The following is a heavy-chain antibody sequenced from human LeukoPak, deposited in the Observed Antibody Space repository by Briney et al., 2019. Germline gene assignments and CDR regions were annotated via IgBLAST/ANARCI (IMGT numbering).Heavy chain of an antibody. CDR3: ANEEGGISDY. Sequence: GGSLRLSCAASGFTFSRYSMNWVRQAPGKGLEWVSSISDDGKYIYYADSVKGRFSISRDNSKNTLYLQMNSLRAEDTAVYYCANEEGGISDYWGQGTLVTVSS. J-gene: IGHJ4*02. D-gene: IGHD2/OR15-2a*01. CDR1: GFTFSRYS. CDR2: ISDDGKYI. V-gene: IGHV3-21*01.